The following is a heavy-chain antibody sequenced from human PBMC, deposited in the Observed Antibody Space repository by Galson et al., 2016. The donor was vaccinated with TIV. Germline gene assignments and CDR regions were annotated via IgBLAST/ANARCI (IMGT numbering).Heavy chain of an antibody. CDR2: IWYDGSTK. CDR3: AREAFSTHNSYGFDV. J-gene: IGHJ6*02. CDR1: GFTLGGYG. Sequence: SLRLSCATSGFTLGGYGLHWVRPAPGKGLEWVAIIWYDGSTKFYGDSVSGRFTISRDTSTKTLYLQMNSLRVEDTGVYYCAREAFSTHNSYGFDVWGPGTPVTVSS. D-gene: IGHD3-3*02. V-gene: IGHV3-33*01.